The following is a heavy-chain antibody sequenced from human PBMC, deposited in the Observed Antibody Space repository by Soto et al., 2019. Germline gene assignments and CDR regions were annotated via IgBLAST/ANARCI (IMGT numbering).Heavy chain of an antibody. CDR3: ALGIAARPFDS. Sequence: QISLKVSGPALVKPTQTLTLTCSFSGFSLTTTGVGVGWIRQPPGKALEWLALIYWDDDERYNPSLKNRLTITKDTSKNLVVLTMTNVDPVDTATYYCALGIAARPFDSWGQGTLVTVSS. CDR2: IYWDDDE. D-gene: IGHD6-6*01. CDR1: GFSLTTTGVG. V-gene: IGHV2-5*02. J-gene: IGHJ4*02.